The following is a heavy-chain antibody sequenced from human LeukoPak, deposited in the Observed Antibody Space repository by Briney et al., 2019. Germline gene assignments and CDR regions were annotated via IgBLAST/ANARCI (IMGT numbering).Heavy chain of an antibody. CDR3: AKTSPVYCSSTSCYLSKFDY. CDR1: GFTFSSYA. CDR2: IRGSGGST. J-gene: IGHJ4*02. Sequence: GGSLRLSCAASGFTFSSYAMSCVRQAPGKGLEWVSAIRGSGGSTYYADSVKGRFTISRDNSKNTLYLQMNSLRAEDTAVYYCAKTSPVYCSSTSCYLSKFDYWGQGTLVTVSS. D-gene: IGHD2-2*01. V-gene: IGHV3-23*01.